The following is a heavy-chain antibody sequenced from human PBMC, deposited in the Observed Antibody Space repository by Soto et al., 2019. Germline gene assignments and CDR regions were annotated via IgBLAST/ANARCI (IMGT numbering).Heavy chain of an antibody. D-gene: IGHD6-6*01. V-gene: IGHV4-34*01. CDR2: INHSGST. CDR3: ARGGLVRTYFDY. Sequence: QVQLQQWGAGLLKPSETLSLTCAVYGGSFSGYYWSWIRQPPGKGLEWIGEINHSGSTNYNPSLKSRVTISVDTSKNQFSLKRSSVTAADTAVYYCARGGLVRTYFDYWGQGTLVTVSS. J-gene: IGHJ4*02. CDR1: GGSFSGYY.